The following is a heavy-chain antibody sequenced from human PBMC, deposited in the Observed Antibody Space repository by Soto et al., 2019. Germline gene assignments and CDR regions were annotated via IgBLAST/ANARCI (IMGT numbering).Heavy chain of an antibody. CDR3: AKDLREMATIRPDY. J-gene: IGHJ4*02. Sequence: QVQLVESGGGVVQPGRSLRLSCAASGFTFSRFGIHWVRQAPGKGLEWVAVISYDGIDKTYADSVKGRFTISRENSKNLVYLQINSLRAGDTAVYYCAKDLREMATIRPDYWGQGILVTVSS. CDR2: ISYDGIDK. D-gene: IGHD5-12*01. V-gene: IGHV3-30*18. CDR1: GFTFSRFG.